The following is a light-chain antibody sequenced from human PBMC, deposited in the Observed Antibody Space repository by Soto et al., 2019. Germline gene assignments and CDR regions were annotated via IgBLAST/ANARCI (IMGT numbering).Light chain of an antibody. CDR2: TAA. CDR1: QRITTY. CDR3: QQSYSTPYT. J-gene: IGKJ2*01. V-gene: IGKV1-39*01. Sequence: HMTESPSSLSASVGDRVTITCRASQRITTYLNWYQQKPGKAPKLLISTAATLQGGVPSRFSGSGSGTDFTLTITTLQPEYFATYFCQQSYSTPYTFGQGTKFEIK.